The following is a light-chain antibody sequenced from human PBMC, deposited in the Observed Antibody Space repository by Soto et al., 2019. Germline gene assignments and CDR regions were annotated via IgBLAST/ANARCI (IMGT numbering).Light chain of an antibody. CDR2: EVS. Sequence: QSALTQPASVSGSPGQSITISCTGTNSDVGDYDYVSWYQQHPGEAPKLLIYEVSNRPSGVSNRFSGSKSGNTASLTISGLQAEDEADYYCSSYRDSSTLNVFGTGTKLTVL. V-gene: IGLV2-14*01. CDR3: SSYRDSSTLNV. J-gene: IGLJ1*01. CDR1: NSDVGDYDY.